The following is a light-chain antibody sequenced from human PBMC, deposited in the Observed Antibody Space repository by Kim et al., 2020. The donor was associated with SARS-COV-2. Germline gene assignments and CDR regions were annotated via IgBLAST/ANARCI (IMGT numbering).Light chain of an antibody. Sequence: EVVMTQSPATLSVSPGERVTLSCRASQSANSNLAWYQQKPGQAPRLLIYAISTRATGIAARFSGSGSGTEFTLTISSLQSEDFAVYFCQQYNNSPPTFGPRS. CDR1: QSANSN. CDR3: QQYNNSPPT. J-gene: IGKJ3*01. V-gene: IGKV3-15*01. CDR2: AIS.